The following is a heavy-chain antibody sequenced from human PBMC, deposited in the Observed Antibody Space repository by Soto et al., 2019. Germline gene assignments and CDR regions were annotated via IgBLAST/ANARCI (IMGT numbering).Heavy chain of an antibody. Sequence: ASVKVSCKASGYTFTGYYMHWVRQAPGQGLEWMGWINPNSGGTNYAQKFQGWVTMTRDTSISTAYMELSRLRSDDTAVYYCARGTAGDFWSGYYSRNYMDVWGKGTTVTVSS. CDR3: ARGTAGDFWSGYYSRNYMDV. D-gene: IGHD3-3*01. CDR1: GYTFTGYY. J-gene: IGHJ6*03. V-gene: IGHV1-2*04. CDR2: INPNSGGT.